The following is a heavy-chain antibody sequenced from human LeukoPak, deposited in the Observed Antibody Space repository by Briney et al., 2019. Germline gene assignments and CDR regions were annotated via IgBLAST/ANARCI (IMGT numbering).Heavy chain of an antibody. CDR1: GYMFTNYW. J-gene: IGHJ5*02. CDR2: VYPGGSET. CDR3: ARRGDGYNP. D-gene: IGHD5-24*01. Sequence: GESLQISCKGSGYMFTNYWIAWVRQLPGKGLEWMGIVYPGGSETIYSPSFQGQVTISADKSTSTAFLSWSSLQASDTAMYYCARRGDGYNPWGQGTLVTVSS. V-gene: IGHV5-51*01.